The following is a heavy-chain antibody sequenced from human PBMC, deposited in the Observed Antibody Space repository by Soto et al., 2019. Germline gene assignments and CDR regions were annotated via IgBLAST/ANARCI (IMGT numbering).Heavy chain of an antibody. CDR3: AHRRRYCSSTSCSYYFDY. V-gene: IGHV2-5*02. Sequence: SGPTLVNPTQTLTLTCTFSGFSLSTSGVGVGWIRQPPGKALEWLALIYWDDDKRYSPSLKSRLTITKDTSKNQVVLTMTNMDPVDTATYYCAHRRRYCSSTSCSYYFDYWGQGTLVTVSS. CDR2: IYWDDDK. D-gene: IGHD2-2*01. J-gene: IGHJ4*02. CDR1: GFSLSTSGVG.